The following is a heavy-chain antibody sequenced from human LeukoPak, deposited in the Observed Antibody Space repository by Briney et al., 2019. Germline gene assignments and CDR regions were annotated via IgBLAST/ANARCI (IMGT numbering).Heavy chain of an antibody. Sequence: GGSLRLSCAASGFTFSSYSMNWVRQAPGKGLEWVSSISSSSSYIYYAASVKGRFTISRDNAKNSLYLQMNSLRAEDTAVYYCARDGVATWDYWGQGTLATVSS. J-gene: IGHJ1*01. V-gene: IGHV3-21*01. CDR1: GFTFSSYS. CDR2: ISSSSSYI. CDR3: ARDGVATWDY. D-gene: IGHD5-12*01.